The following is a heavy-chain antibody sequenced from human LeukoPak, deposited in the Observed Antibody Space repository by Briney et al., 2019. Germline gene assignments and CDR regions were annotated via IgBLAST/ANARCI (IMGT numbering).Heavy chain of an antibody. J-gene: IGHJ6*02. D-gene: IGHD2-2*03. V-gene: IGHV1-18*01. Sequence: GASVKVSCKAFGYTFTSYGISWVRQAPGQGLEWMGWISAYNGNTNYAQKLQGRVTMTTDTSTSTAYMELRSLRSDDTAVYYCARVGYCSSTSCYFPAYYYYYGMDVWGQGTTVTVSS. CDR1: GYTFTSYG. CDR2: ISAYNGNT. CDR3: ARVGYCSSTSCYFPAYYYYYGMDV.